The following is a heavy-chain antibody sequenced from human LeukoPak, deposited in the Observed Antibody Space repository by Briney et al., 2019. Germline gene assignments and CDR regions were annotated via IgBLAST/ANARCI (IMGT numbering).Heavy chain of an antibody. D-gene: IGHD6-13*01. Sequence: GGSLSLSCAASGFTFSSYAMSWVRQAPGKGLEWVSAITGSGGSTYYAAPVKGRFTISRDNSKNTLYLQMNSLRAEDTAVYYCAKELGIAAAGRYNLVDPWGQGTLVTVSS. CDR1: GFTFSSYA. CDR2: ITGSGGST. CDR3: AKELGIAAAGRYNLVDP. J-gene: IGHJ5*02. V-gene: IGHV3-23*01.